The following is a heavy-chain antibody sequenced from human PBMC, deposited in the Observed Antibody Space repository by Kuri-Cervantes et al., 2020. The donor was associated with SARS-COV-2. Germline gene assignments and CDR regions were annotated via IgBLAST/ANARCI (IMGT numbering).Heavy chain of an antibody. CDR1: GFTFSSYG. CDR3: ARGNKYLQH. D-gene: IGHD1/OR15-1a*01. CDR2: IRYDGSNR. V-gene: IGHV3-30*02. Sequence: GGSLRLSCAASGFTFSSYGMHWVRQAPGKGLEWVAFIRYDGSNRYYADSVKGRFTVSRDNAKNSLYLQMNSLRAEDTAVYYCARGNKYLQHWGQGTLVTVSS. J-gene: IGHJ1*01.